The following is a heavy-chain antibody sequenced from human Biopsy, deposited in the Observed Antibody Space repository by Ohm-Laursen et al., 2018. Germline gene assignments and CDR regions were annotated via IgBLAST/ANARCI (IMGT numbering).Heavy chain of an antibody. D-gene: IGHD2-21*02. CDR3: STGGGDFDYNGMDV. CDR1: GFTFGDYW. CDR2: IKSNVDGETT. Sequence: SLRLSCAASGFTFGDYWMRWIRQAPGKGLEWVARIKSNVDGETTDYAAPVKGRFIISRDNSKSTLYLQMNSPKVEDIGVYFCSTGGGDFDYNGMDVWGQGTTVTVSS. V-gene: IGHV3-15*01. J-gene: IGHJ6*02.